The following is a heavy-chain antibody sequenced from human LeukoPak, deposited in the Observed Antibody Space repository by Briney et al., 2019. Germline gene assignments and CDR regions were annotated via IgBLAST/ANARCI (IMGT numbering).Heavy chain of an antibody. D-gene: IGHD1-7*01. V-gene: IGHV1-2*06. J-gene: IGHJ4*02. CDR2: INPNSGGT. Sequence: GASVKVSCKASGYTFTGYYMHWVRQAPGQGLEWMGRINPNSGGTNYALKFQGRVTMTRDTSISTAYMELSRLRSDDTAVYYCARDPDWNYVVDYRGQGTLVTASS. CDR3: ARDPDWNYVVDY. CDR1: GYTFTGYY.